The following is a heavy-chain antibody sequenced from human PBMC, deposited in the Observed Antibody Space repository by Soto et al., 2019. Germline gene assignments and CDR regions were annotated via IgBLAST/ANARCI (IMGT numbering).Heavy chain of an antibody. D-gene: IGHD1-26*01. J-gene: IGHJ4*02. CDR2: ISGYNGNT. CDR1: GYNFISHG. V-gene: IGHV1-18*01. CDR3: ARGGWEPHDY. Sequence: QVQLVQSGAEVKKPGASVKVSCKASGYNFISHGISWVRQAPGQGLEWMGWISGYNGNTNYAQNFQGRFTMTKDTSTSTVYMELRSLRSDDTAVYYCARGGWEPHDYWGQGTLVTVSS.